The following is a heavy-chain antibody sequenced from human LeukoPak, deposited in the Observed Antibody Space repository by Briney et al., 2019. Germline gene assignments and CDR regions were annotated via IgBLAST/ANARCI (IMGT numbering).Heavy chain of an antibody. V-gene: IGHV4-59*01. J-gene: IGHJ2*01. D-gene: IGHD2-8*01. Sequence: SETLSLTCTVSGGSISSFYCSWIRQPPGKGLEWIGYIHYSGSTNYNPSLKSRVTISVDTSKNQFSLNLSSVTAADTAVYYCASLTSGYWYFDLWGRGTLVTVSS. CDR1: GGSISSFY. CDR3: ASLTSGYWYFDL. CDR2: IHYSGST.